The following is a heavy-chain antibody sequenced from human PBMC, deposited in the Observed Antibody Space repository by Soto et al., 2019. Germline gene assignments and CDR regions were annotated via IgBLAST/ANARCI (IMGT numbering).Heavy chain of an antibody. CDR2: IYSGGST. J-gene: IGHJ6*02. CDR1: GFTVSSNY. Sequence: GGSLRLSCAASGFTVSSNYMSWVRQAPGKGLEWVSVIYSGGSTYYADSVKGRFIISRDNSKNTLYLQMNSLRAEDTAVYYCARDRGTVYGMDVWGQGTTVTVSS. CDR3: ARDRGTVYGMDV. V-gene: IGHV3-66*01. D-gene: IGHD3-10*01.